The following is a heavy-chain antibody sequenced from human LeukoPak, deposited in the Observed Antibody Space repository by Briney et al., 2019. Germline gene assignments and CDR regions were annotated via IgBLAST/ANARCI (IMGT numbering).Heavy chain of an antibody. D-gene: IGHD2-15*01. CDR3: ARGADDYCSGGSCYSYYFDY. CDR1: GGSFSGYY. CDR2: INHSGST. Sequence: SETLSLTCAVYGGSFSGYYWSWIRQLPGKGLEWIGEINHSGSTNYNPYLKSRVTISVDTSKNQFSLKLSSVTAADTAVYYCARGADDYCSGGSCYSYYFDYWGQGTLVTVSS. J-gene: IGHJ4*02. V-gene: IGHV4-34*01.